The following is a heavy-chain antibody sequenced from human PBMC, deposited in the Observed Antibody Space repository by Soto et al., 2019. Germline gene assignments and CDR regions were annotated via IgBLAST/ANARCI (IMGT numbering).Heavy chain of an antibody. CDR1: GGSFSGYY. CDR3: ARVGARGGYYYYYSMDV. J-gene: IGHJ6*02. D-gene: IGHD1-26*01. CDR2: INHSGST. V-gene: IGHV4-34*01. Sequence: SETLSLTCAVYGGSFSGYYWSWIRQPPGKGLEWIGEINHSGSTNYNPSLKSRVTISVDTSKNQFSLKLSSVTAADTAVYYCARVGARGGYYYYYSMDVWGQGTTVTVSS.